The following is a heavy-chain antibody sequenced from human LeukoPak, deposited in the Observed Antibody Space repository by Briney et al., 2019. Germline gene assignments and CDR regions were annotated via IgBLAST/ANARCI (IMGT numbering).Heavy chain of an antibody. CDR1: GYSFTNYY. D-gene: IGHD3-3*01. J-gene: IGHJ4*02. V-gene: IGHV1-46*01. CDR3: ARGTPPRYYDFWSGYLEGKYYFDY. Sequence: GASVKVSCKASGYSFTNYYMHWVRQAPGQGLEWMGIINPSGGSTSYAQKFQGRVTMTRDTSTSTVYMELSSLRSEDTAVYYCARGTPPRYYDFWSGYLEGKYYFDYWGQGTLVTVSS. CDR2: INPSGGST.